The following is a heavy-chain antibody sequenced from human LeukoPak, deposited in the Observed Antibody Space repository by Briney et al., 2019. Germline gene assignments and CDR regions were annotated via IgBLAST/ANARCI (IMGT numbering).Heavy chain of an antibody. CDR3: AKDQAYCSGGSCYLDPPSYYFDY. D-gene: IGHD2-15*01. J-gene: IGHJ4*02. CDR2: ISYDGSNK. Sequence: PGGSLRLSCAASGFTFSSYGMYWVRQAPGKGLEWVAVISYDGSNKYYADSVKGRFTISRDNSKNTLYLQMNSLRAEDTAVYYCAKDQAYCSGGSCYLDPPSYYFDYWGQGTLVTVSS. V-gene: IGHV3-30*18. CDR1: GFTFSSYG.